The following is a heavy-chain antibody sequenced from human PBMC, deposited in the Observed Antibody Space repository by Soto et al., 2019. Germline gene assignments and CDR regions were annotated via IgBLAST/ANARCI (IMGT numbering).Heavy chain of an antibody. Sequence: GGSLRLSCEGSGFIFSNNGMHWVRQAPGRGLEWVAFMSYDGSAKFLADSVKGRFTISRDNSKSTLFLHMSSLRAEDTAMYYCSIVRVADAPLDHWGQGTLVTVSS. CDR1: GFIFSNNG. CDR2: MSYDGSAK. D-gene: IGHD3-10*02. CDR3: SIVRVADAPLDH. J-gene: IGHJ4*02. V-gene: IGHV3-30*02.